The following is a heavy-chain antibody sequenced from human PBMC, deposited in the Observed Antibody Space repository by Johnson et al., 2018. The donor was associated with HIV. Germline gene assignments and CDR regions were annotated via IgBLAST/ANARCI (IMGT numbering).Heavy chain of an antibody. CDR2: ISGSGGST. CDR3: ASTGSGSDDAFDI. Sequence: VQLVESGGGVVQPGGSLRLSCAASGFTFSSYAMSWVRQAPGKGLEWVSAISGSGGSTYYADSVKGRFTISRDNSKNTLYLQMNSLRVEDTAVYYCASTGSGSDDAFDIWGQGTMVTVSS. J-gene: IGHJ3*02. V-gene: IGHV3-23*04. CDR1: GFTFSSYA. D-gene: IGHD3-10*01.